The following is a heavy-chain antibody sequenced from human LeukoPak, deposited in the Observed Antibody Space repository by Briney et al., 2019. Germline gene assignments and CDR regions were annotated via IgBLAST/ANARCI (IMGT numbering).Heavy chain of an antibody. Sequence: GGSLRLSCAASGFSSSSYWMYWVRQAPGKGLVWVSRINSDGSSTTYADSVKGRFTISRDNGQNTLYLQMNSLRAEDTAVYYCAREGRGYSYAFEYWGQGTLVTVSS. CDR1: GFSSSSYW. CDR2: INSDGSST. V-gene: IGHV3-74*01. CDR3: AREGRGYSYAFEY. J-gene: IGHJ4*02. D-gene: IGHD5-18*01.